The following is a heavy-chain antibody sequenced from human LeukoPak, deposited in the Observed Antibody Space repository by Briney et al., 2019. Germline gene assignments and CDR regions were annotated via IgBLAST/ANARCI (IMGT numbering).Heavy chain of an antibody. Sequence: GGSLRLSCAASGFTFDDYAMHWVRQAPGKGLEWVSGISWNSGSIGYADSVKGRFTISRDNAKNSLYLQMKSLRAEDMALYYCARSSGWYKGSYFDYWGQGTLVTVSS. J-gene: IGHJ4*02. CDR1: GFTFDDYA. CDR3: ARSSGWYKGSYFDY. D-gene: IGHD6-19*01. V-gene: IGHV3-9*03. CDR2: ISWNSGSI.